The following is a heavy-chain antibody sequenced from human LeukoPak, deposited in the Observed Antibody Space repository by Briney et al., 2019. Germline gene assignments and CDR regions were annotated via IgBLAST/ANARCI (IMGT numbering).Heavy chain of an antibody. D-gene: IGHD3-10*01. V-gene: IGHV4-34*01. CDR2: INHSGST. Sequence: KTSETLSLTCAVYGGSFSGYYWSWIRQPPGKGLEWIGEINHSGSTNYNPSLKSRVTISVDTSKNQFSLKLSSVTAADTAVYYCARGRGVAGTLWGQGTLVTVSS. CDR1: GGSFSGYY. J-gene: IGHJ4*02. CDR3: ARGRGVAGTL.